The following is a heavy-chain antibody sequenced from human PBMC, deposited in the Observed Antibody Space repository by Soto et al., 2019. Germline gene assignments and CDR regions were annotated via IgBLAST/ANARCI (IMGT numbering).Heavy chain of an antibody. CDR2: IRSKAYGGTT. Sequence: PGGSLRLSCTASGFTFGDYAMSWFRQAPGKGLEWVGFIRSKAYGGTTEYAASVKGRFTISRDDSKSIAYLQMNSLKTEDTAVYYCTRDPDAYYYDSSGLPPGNWRQGTLVTVSS. CDR3: TRDPDAYYYDSSGLPPGN. V-gene: IGHV3-49*03. J-gene: IGHJ4*02. CDR1: GFTFGDYA. D-gene: IGHD3-22*01.